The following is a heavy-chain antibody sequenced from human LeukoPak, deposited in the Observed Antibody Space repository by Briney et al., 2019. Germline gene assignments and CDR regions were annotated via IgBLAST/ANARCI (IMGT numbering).Heavy chain of an antibody. J-gene: IGHJ6*03. D-gene: IGHD3-10*01. CDR2: IYHSGRT. Sequence: PSETLSLTCTVSGYSISSGYYWGWIRQPPGKGLEWIGSIYHSGRTFYNPSLKSRVTISVDTSKNQFSLKVSSVTAADTAVYYCARAPWVRGVYYMDVWGKGTTVTVSS. CDR1: GYSISSGYY. V-gene: IGHV4-38-2*02. CDR3: ARAPWVRGVYYMDV.